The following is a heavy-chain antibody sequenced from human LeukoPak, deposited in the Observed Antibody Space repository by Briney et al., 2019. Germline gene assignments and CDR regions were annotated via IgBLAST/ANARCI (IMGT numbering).Heavy chain of an antibody. CDR2: IYYSGST. Sequence: SETLSLTCTVSGGSISSYYWSWIRQPPGKGLEWIGYIYYSGSTNYNPSLKSRVTISVDTSKNQFSLKLSSVTAADTAAYYCARVYSSRWSNAFDIWGQGTMVTVSS. D-gene: IGHD6-13*01. CDR1: GGSISSYY. V-gene: IGHV4-59*01. J-gene: IGHJ3*02. CDR3: ARVYSSRWSNAFDI.